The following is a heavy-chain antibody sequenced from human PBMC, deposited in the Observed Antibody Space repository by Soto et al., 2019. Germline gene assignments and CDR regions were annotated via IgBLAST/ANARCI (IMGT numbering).Heavy chain of an antibody. V-gene: IGHV3-43D*03. CDR1: GFTFDDYA. CDR3: AKDIYAGVAAAGTHYYYGMDV. J-gene: IGHJ6*02. D-gene: IGHD6-13*01. Sequence: GESLKISCAASGFTFDDYAMHWVRQAPGKGLEWVSLISWDGGSTYYADSVKGRFTISRDNSKNSLYLQMNSLRAEDTALYYCAKDIYAGVAAAGTHYYYGMDVWGQGTTVTVSS. CDR2: ISWDGGST.